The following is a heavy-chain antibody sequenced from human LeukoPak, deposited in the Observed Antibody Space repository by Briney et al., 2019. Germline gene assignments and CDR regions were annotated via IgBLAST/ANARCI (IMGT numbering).Heavy chain of an antibody. CDR3: ARQTPVGFDP. V-gene: IGHV4-59*08. J-gene: IGHJ5*02. CDR2: IYYSGST. Sequence: PSETLSLTCAVYGGSFSGYYWSWIRQPPGKGLEWIGYIYYSGSTNYNPSLKSRVTISVDTSKNQFSLKLSSVTAADTAVYYCARQTPVGFDPWGQGTLVTVSS. CDR1: GGSFSGYY.